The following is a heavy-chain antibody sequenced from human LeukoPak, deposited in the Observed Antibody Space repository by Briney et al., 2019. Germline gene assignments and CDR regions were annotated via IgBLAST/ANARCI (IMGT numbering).Heavy chain of an antibody. J-gene: IGHJ4*02. CDR3: ARLLHFERSVYRPVDF. CDR1: GFTFSSHS. V-gene: IGHV3-7*01. Sequence: PGGSLRLSCAASGFTFSSHSMSWVRQAPGKRLEWVANVREDGSEINYADSVKGRFTISRDNARNSLYLQMNILGAEDTAIYFCARLLHFERSVYRPVDFWGQGTLVSVSP. CDR2: VREDGSEI. D-gene: IGHD3-22*01.